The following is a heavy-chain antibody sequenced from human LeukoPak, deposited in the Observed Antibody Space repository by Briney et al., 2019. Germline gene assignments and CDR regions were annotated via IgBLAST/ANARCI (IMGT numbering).Heavy chain of an antibody. V-gene: IGHV4-39*01. CDR1: GDSISSRSFY. D-gene: IGHD2-15*01. Sequence: PSETLSLTCSVSGDSISSRSFYWGWIRQPPGKGLEWIGSIYYSGNTYYNPSLKSRVTLSVDTSKNQFSLKLSSVTAADTAAYYCARHSLDIVVVISATDSWFDPWGQGTLVTVSS. J-gene: IGHJ5*02. CDR2: IYYSGNT. CDR3: ARHSLDIVVVISATDSWFDP.